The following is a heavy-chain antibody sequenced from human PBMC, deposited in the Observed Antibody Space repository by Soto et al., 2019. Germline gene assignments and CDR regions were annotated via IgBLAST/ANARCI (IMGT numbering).Heavy chain of an antibody. V-gene: IGHV3-72*01. D-gene: IGHD1-26*01. J-gene: IGHJ2*01. CDR1: GFTFSDHY. CDR3: TRSSGTYRYFDL. Sequence: AGSLRLSCAASGFTFSDHYMDWVRQAPGKGLEWVARTRNKANSYTTEYAASVKGRFTVSRDNSQNSLYLQMNSLKTEDTAVYYCTRSSGTYRYFDLWGRGTLVTVSS. CDR2: TRNKANSYTT.